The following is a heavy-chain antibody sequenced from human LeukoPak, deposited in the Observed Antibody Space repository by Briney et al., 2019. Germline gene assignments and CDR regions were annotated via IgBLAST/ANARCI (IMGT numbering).Heavy chain of an antibody. CDR2: INPNSGGT. CDR1: GYTFTGYY. V-gene: IGHV1-2*02. D-gene: IGHD3-22*01. Sequence: ASVKVSCKAPGYTFTGYYMHWVRQAPGQGLEWMGWINPNSGGTNYAQKFQGRVTMTRDTSISTAYMELSRLRSDDTAVYYCARDGGYYYDSSGYFIWGQGTMVTVSS. J-gene: IGHJ3*02. CDR3: ARDGGYYYDSSGYFI.